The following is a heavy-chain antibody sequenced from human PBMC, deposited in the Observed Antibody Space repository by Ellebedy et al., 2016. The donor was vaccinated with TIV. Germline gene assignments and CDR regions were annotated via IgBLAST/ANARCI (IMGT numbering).Heavy chain of an antibody. CDR2: IREDGSEI. CDR3: TRDKNWGGFDF. Sequence: GESLKISCAASGFTFSSYWISWVRQAPGKGLEWVANIREDGSEIFYVDSGKGRFSISRDNAKNSVVLEMNSLRADDTAVYYCTRDKNWGGFDFWGQGNLVTVSS. J-gene: IGHJ4*02. V-gene: IGHV3-7*03. D-gene: IGHD3-16*01. CDR1: GFTFSSYW.